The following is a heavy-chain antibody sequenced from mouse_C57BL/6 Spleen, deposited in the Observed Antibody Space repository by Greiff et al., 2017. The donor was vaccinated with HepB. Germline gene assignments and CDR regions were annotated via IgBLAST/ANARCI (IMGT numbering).Heavy chain of an antibody. CDR2: INPSTGGT. Sequence: EVQLQQSGPELVKPGASVKISCKASGYSFTGYYMNWVKQSPEKSLEWIGEINPSTGGTTYNQKFKAKATLTVDKSSSTAYMQLKSLTSEDSAVYYCARWDYYGSSYAMDYWGQGTSVTVSS. CDR1: GYSFTGYY. V-gene: IGHV1-42*01. J-gene: IGHJ4*01. D-gene: IGHD1-1*01. CDR3: ARWDYYGSSYAMDY.